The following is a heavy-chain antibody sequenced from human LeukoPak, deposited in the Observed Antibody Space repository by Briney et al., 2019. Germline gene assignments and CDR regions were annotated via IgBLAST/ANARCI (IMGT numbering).Heavy chain of an antibody. CDR2: IYTSGNS. J-gene: IGHJ4*02. CDR3: ARDQYYYDSSAYLFDY. D-gene: IGHD3-22*01. V-gene: IGHV4-38-2*02. Sequence: SETLSLTCTVSGYSISSGYYWGWIRPPPGKGLEWIGRIYTSGNSNYNPSLKSRVTMSVDTSENQFSLKLSSVTAADTAVYYCARDQYYYDSSAYLFDYWGQGTLVTVSS. CDR1: GYSISSGYY.